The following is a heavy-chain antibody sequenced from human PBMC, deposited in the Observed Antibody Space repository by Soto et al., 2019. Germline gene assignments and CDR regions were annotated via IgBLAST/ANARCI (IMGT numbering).Heavy chain of an antibody. Sequence: SLRLSCAASGFTFSNAWMSWVRQAPGKGLEWVGRIKSKTNGGTTDYAAPVKGRFTLSRDDSKNMLYLQMSSLKTEDTAVYYCTTDDPINKNWGQGTLVTVSS. V-gene: IGHV3-15*01. CDR2: IKSKTNGGTT. CDR3: TTDDPINKN. J-gene: IGHJ4*02. CDR1: GFTFSNAW.